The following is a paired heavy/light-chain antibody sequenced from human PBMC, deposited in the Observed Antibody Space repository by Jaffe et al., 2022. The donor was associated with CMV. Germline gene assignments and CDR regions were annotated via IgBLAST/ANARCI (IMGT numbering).Light chain of an antibody. Sequence: EIVMTQSPATLSVSPGERATLSCRASQSVNSDLAWYQHKPGQAPRLLIYGASTRATGLPARFSGSGSGTEFTLTISSLQSEDFAVYYCQQYNTWRTFGGGTKVEIK. CDR3: QQYNTWRT. V-gene: IGKV3-15*01. CDR1: QSVNSD. CDR2: GAS. J-gene: IGKJ4*01.
Heavy chain of an antibody. D-gene: IGHD6-13*01. CDR2: ISHRGTT. CDR3: ASRSMSSWPFDH. Sequence: QVQLQESGPGLVKPSGTLSLTCAVSGDSISSNTWWNWVRQPPGKGLEWIGEISHRGTTTYTPSLKSRVTMSVDKAKNQFSLKLTFLSAADTAVYFCASRSMSSWPFDHWGQGTLATVSS. V-gene: IGHV4-4*02. CDR1: GDSISSNTW. J-gene: IGHJ4*02.